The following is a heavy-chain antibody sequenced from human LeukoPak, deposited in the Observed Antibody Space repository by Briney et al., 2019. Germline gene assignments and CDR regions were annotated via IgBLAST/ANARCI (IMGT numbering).Heavy chain of an antibody. CDR2: ISSSSNHI. V-gene: IGHV3-21*01. CDR1: EFTFSSYW. Sequence: KPGGSLRLSCAASEFTFSSYWMSWVRQAPGKGLEWVSYISSSSNHIYYADSVKGRFTISRDNAKNSLYLQMNSLRAEDTAVYYCARASGFWSGYLGDYYYYMDVWGKGTTVTVSS. D-gene: IGHD3-3*01. CDR3: ARASGFWSGYLGDYYYYMDV. J-gene: IGHJ6*03.